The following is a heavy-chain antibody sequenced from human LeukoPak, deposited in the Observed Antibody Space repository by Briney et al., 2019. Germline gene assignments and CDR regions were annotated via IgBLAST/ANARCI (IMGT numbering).Heavy chain of an antibody. Sequence: GGSLRLSCAASGFTFSSYAMPWVRQAPGKGLEWVAVISYDGSNKYYADSVKGRFTISRDNSKNTLYLQMNSLRAEDTAVYYCARDGGSTSGYYYYGMDVWGQGTTVTVSS. CDR3: ARDGGSTSGYYYYGMDV. V-gene: IGHV3-30-3*01. CDR1: GFTFSSYA. J-gene: IGHJ6*02. CDR2: ISYDGSNK. D-gene: IGHD2-2*01.